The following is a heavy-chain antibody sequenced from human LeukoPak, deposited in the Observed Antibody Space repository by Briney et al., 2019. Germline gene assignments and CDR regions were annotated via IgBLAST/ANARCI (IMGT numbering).Heavy chain of an antibody. D-gene: IGHD1-26*01. CDR2: INPNSGGT. CDR1: GYTFTGYF. V-gene: IGHV1-2*02. Sequence: ASVKVSCMASGYTFTGYFMHWVRQAPGQGLEWMGWINPNSGGTNFAQKFQGRVTMTRDTSISTAYMELSRLRSDDTAVYYCARDRTYSGNDYYYYYYMDVWGKGTTVTVSS. J-gene: IGHJ6*03. CDR3: ARDRTYSGNDYYYYYYMDV.